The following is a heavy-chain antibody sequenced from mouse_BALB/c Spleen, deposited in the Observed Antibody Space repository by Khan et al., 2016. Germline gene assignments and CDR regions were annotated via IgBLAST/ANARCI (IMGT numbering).Heavy chain of an antibody. CDR2: ISSGGGST. CDR1: GFAFSSYD. D-gene: IGHD2-14*01. V-gene: IGHV5-12-1*01. Sequence: EVELVESGGGLVKPGGSLKLSCAASGFAFSSYDMSWVRQTPEKRLEWVAYISSGGGSTYYPDTVKGRFTISRDNAKNTLYLQMSSLKSEDTAMYYCASHGYDYFDYWGQGTTLTVSS. CDR3: ASHGYDYFDY. J-gene: IGHJ2*01.